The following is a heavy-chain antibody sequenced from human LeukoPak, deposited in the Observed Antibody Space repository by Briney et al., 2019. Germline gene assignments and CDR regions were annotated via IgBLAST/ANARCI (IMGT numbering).Heavy chain of an antibody. V-gene: IGHV1-18*04. CDR3: ARDHAAGTSGDY. J-gene: IGHJ4*02. CDR1: GYTFTSYG. Sequence: ASVKVSCKASGYTFTSYGISWVRQAPGQGLEWMGWISAYNGNTNYAQKLQGRVTTTTDTSTSTAYMELRSLRSDDTAVYYCARDHAAGTSGDYWGQGTLVTVSS. D-gene: IGHD6-13*01. CDR2: ISAYNGNT.